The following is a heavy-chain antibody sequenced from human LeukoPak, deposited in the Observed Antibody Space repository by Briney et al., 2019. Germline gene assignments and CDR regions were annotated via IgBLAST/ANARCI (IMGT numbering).Heavy chain of an antibody. CDR3: ARENPYSSSRRPFDD. Sequence: GGSLRLSCSASGFTFSNYNMNWVRQAPGKGLEWVSYITSSGSSIYYADSVKGRFTVSRDNAKNSLYLQMNSLRDEDTGVYYCARENPYSSSRRPFDDWGQGTLVTVSS. D-gene: IGHD6-13*01. J-gene: IGHJ4*02. V-gene: IGHV3-48*02. CDR1: GFTFSNYN. CDR2: ITSSGSSI.